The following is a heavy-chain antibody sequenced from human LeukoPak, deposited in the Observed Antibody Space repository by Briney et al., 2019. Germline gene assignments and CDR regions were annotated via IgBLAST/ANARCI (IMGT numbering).Heavy chain of an antibody. D-gene: IGHD5-12*01. CDR1: EFSVGSNY. CDR3: ARGPGYGHYFNY. J-gene: IGHJ4*02. Sequence: GGSLRLSCAASEFSVGSNYMTWVRQAPGKGLEWVSLIYSGGSTYYADSVKGRFTISRDNAKNSLYLQMNSLRAEDTAVYYCARGPGYGHYFNYWGQGALVTVSS. V-gene: IGHV3-66*01. CDR2: IYSGGST.